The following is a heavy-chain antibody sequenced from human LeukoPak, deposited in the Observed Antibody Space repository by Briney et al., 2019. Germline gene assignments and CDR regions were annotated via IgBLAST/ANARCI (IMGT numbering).Heavy chain of an antibody. D-gene: IGHD2-2*01. CDR2: IYYSGST. V-gene: IGHV4-59*01. J-gene: IGHJ4*02. Sequence: SETLSLTCTVSGGSISSYYWSWIRQPPGKGLEWIGYIYYSGSTNYNPSLKSRVTISVDTSKNQFSLKLSSVTAADTAVYYCAGEPQVPAARYWGQGTLVTVSS. CDR3: AGEPQVPAARY. CDR1: GGSISSYY.